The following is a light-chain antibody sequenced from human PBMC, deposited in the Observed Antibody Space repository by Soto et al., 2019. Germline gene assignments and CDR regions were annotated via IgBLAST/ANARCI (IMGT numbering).Light chain of an antibody. J-gene: IGKJ1*01. CDR1: RYIRSD. V-gene: IGKV1-6*01. CDR3: LQDYNYPWT. CDR2: GGS. Sequence: ATQMTQSPSSLSASEGDRVNITCRASRYIRSDLSWYQQRPGQAPKVLIYGGSSSQSGVPSRFSGSGYGTDFTLSISSLQPEDFATYFCLQDYNYPWTFGQGTKVDIK.